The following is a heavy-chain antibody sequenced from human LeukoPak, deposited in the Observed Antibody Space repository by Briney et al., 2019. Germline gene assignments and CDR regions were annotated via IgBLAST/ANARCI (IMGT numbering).Heavy chain of an antibody. Sequence: GGSLRLSCAASGFTLSSYWMNWVRQAPGKGLKGRFSISRDNAKNTLYLQMNSLRVEDTAVYYCARGRPHGNDYWGQGTLVTVSS. D-gene: IGHD4-23*01. V-gene: IGHV3-74*01. CDR1: GFTLSSYW. J-gene: IGHJ4*02. CDR3: ARGRPHGNDY.